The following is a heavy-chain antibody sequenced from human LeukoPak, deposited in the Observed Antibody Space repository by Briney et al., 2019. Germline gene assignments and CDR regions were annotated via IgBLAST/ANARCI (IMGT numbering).Heavy chain of an antibody. CDR2: VSGSGSLK. CDR1: GFTFTHHA. CDR3: AKDRSTGFYYLDS. V-gene: IGHV3-23*01. J-gene: IGHJ4*02. D-gene: IGHD6-19*01. Sequence: GGSLRLSCAGSGFTFTHHALSWVRQAPGKGLEWVSTVSGSGSLKFYADTVKGRFTISRDNSENTLYLQMSGLSTEDTALYYCAKDRSTGFYYLDSWGQGTLVTVSS.